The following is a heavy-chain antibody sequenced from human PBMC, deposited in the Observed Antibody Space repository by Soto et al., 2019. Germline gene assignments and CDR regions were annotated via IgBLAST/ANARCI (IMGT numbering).Heavy chain of an antibody. Sequence: SETLSLTCAVYGGSFSGYYWSWIRQPPGKGLEWIGEINHSGSTNYNPSLKSRVTISVDTSKNQFSLKLSSVTAADTAVYYCARGAYYYGSGSYYKPHYYGMDVWGQGTTVTVSS. V-gene: IGHV4-34*01. D-gene: IGHD3-10*01. J-gene: IGHJ6*02. CDR3: ARGAYYYGSGSYYKPHYYGMDV. CDR1: GGSFSGYY. CDR2: INHSGST.